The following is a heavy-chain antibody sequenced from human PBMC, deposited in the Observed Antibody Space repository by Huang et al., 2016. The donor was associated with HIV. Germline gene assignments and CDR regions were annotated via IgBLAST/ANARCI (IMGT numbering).Heavy chain of an antibody. CDR1: GDTFSNYA. Sequence: QVQLVQSGTEVKKPGSSVKVSCKASGDTFSNYAITWVRQAPGQGLEGMGGIIPVFGSANYAQRFQGRVTITADESTSTAYMKLSSLRSEDTAVYYCARGPRWLQFRYMDVWGKGTTVTVSS. CDR3: ARGPRWLQFRYMDV. V-gene: IGHV1-69*13. D-gene: IGHD5-12*01. J-gene: IGHJ6*03. CDR2: IIPVFGSA.